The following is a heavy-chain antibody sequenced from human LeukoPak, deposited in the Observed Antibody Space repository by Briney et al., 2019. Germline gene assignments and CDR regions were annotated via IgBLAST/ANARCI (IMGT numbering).Heavy chain of an antibody. V-gene: IGHV3-23*01. Sequence: GGSLRLSRAASGFSLSNYDTYWVRQAPGKGLEWVSGIGVRGTHTHYAESVKGRFTVSTDSSKNTLFLQMNSLRAEDSAIYYCAKVNWNYPGYWGQGTLVTVSS. CDR2: IGVRGTHT. J-gene: IGHJ4*02. CDR3: AKVNWNYPGY. CDR1: GFSLSNYD. D-gene: IGHD1-7*01.